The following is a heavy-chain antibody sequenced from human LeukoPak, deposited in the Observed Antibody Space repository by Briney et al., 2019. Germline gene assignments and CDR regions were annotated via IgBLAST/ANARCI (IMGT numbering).Heavy chain of an antibody. D-gene: IGHD3-22*01. Sequence: SVKVSCKASGGTFSSYAISWVRQAPGQGLEWMGRIIPIFGTANYAQKFQGRVTITTDESTSTAYTELSSLRSEDTAVYYCARDQYYDSSGYSNWFDPWGQGTLVTVSS. V-gene: IGHV1-69*05. J-gene: IGHJ5*02. CDR1: GGTFSSYA. CDR2: IIPIFGTA. CDR3: ARDQYYDSSGYSNWFDP.